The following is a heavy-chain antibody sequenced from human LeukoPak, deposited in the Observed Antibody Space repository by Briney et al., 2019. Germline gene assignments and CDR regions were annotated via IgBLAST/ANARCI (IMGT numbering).Heavy chain of an antibody. V-gene: IGHV3-30*02. D-gene: IGHD4-17*01. CDR1: GFTFSSYG. CDR3: ARATYGDYGYYYYYMDV. J-gene: IGHJ6*03. CDR2: IRYDGSNE. Sequence: GGSLRLSCAASGFTFSSYGMHWVRQAPGKWLEWVAFIRYDGSNEYYADSVKGRFTISRDDSKNTLYLQMNSLKTEDTAVYYCARATYGDYGYYYYYMDVWGKGTTVTVSS.